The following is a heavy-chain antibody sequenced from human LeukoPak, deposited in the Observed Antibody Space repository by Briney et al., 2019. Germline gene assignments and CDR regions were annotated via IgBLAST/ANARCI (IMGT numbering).Heavy chain of an antibody. CDR3: ARVPGRPAAVFDY. V-gene: IGHV4-34*01. Sequence: PSETLSLTCAVYGGTLSGYSWSWLRQPPGKGLEWIGELNHSGSTNYNPSLKSRVTISVDTSKNQFSLKLSSVTAADSAFYYCARVPGRPAAVFDYWGQGTLVTVSS. CDR2: LNHSGST. CDR1: GGTLSGYS. J-gene: IGHJ4*02. D-gene: IGHD2-2*01.